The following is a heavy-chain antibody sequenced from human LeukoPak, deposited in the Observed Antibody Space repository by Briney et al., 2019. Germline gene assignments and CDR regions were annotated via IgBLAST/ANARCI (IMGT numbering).Heavy chain of an antibody. CDR2: INPNSGGT. V-gene: IGHV1-2*02. J-gene: IGHJ3*02. CDR1: GYTFTGYY. Sequence: ASVKVSCKASGYTFTGYYMHWVRQAPGQGLEWMRWINPNSGGTNYAQKFQGRVTMTRDTSISTAYMELSRLRSDDTAVYYCAISTGYCSGGSCYPDAFDIWGQGTMVTVSS. D-gene: IGHD2-15*01. CDR3: AISTGYCSGGSCYPDAFDI.